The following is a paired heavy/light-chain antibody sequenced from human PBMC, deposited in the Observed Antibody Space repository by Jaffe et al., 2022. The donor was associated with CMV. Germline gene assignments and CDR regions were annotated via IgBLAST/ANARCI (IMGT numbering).Heavy chain of an antibody. Sequence: QVQLVESGGGLVKPGGSLRLSCAASGFTFSDYYMSWIRQAPGKGLEWVSYISGGGRTIYYADSVKGRFTISRDNAKNSLYLHMNSLRAEDTAVYYCARDGGSGSYYPYYYGMDVWGQGTTVTVSS. J-gene: IGHJ6*02. D-gene: IGHD3-10*01. CDR1: GFTFSDYY. CDR3: ARDGGSGSYYPYYYGMDV. V-gene: IGHV3-11*01. CDR2: ISGGGRTI.
Light chain of an antibody. CDR2: SNN. CDR3: AAWDDSVNGPGYV. CDR1: SFNIGINT. V-gene: IGLV1-44*01. Sequence: QSVLTQPPSASGTPGQRVTISCSGSSFNIGINTVNWYQQLPGTAPKLLIYSNNQRPSGVPDRFSGSKSGTSASLAISGLQSEDEADYYCAAWDDSVNGPGYVFGTGTKVTVL. J-gene: IGLJ1*01.